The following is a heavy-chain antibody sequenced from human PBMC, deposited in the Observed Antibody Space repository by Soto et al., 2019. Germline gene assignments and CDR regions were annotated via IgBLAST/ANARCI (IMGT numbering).Heavy chain of an antibody. J-gene: IGHJ6*02. Sequence: ASVKVSCKASGYTFTGYYVHWVRQAPGQGLEWMGWINPNSGDTYLAQRFQGRVTMNSDTSIGTAYMELRGLTSDDTAEYYCAKGGAIVAAGTSAYLYNAMDVWGQGTTVTVS. D-gene: IGHD1-26*01. CDR2: INPNSGDT. CDR3: AKGGAIVAAGTSAYLYNAMDV. CDR1: GYTFTGYY. V-gene: IGHV1-2*02.